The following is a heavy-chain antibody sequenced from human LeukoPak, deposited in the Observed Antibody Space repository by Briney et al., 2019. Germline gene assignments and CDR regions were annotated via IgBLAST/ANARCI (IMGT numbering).Heavy chain of an antibody. D-gene: IGHD3-22*01. V-gene: IGHV4-39*01. Sequence: SETLSLTCTVSGGSISSYYWGWIRQPPGKGLEWIGSIYYSGSTYYNPSLKSRVTISVDTSKNQFSLKLSSVTAADTAVYYCARQGVIVVVTPFDYWGQGTLVTVSS. CDR1: GGSISSYY. J-gene: IGHJ4*02. CDR2: IYYSGST. CDR3: ARQGVIVVVTPFDY.